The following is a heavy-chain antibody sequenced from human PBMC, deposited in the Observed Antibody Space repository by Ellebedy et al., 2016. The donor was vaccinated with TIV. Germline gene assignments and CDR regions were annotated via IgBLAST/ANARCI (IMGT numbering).Heavy chain of an antibody. V-gene: IGHV3-7*03. J-gene: IGHJ4*02. CDR1: GFTFTPYW. D-gene: IGHD3-22*01. Sequence: GGSLRLXXAASGFTFTPYWMGWVRQAPGKGLEWVASVKQDASDSLYIDSVRGRFTISSDYSKNTLYLQMNNLRAEDTAVYRCAREDYYDSYGYFVYWGQGTLVTVSS. CDR3: AREDYYDSYGYFVY. CDR2: VKQDASDS.